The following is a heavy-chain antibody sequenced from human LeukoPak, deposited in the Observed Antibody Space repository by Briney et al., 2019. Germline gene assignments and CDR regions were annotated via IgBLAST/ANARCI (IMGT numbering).Heavy chain of an antibody. Sequence: SETLSLTCTVSGGSTSGDYWSWIRQSPGKGLEWIAYIHSSGSTSYNPSLKSRVTISVDTSKNEFSLKLTSVNAADTAVYYCARDRPGGSSLDYWGQGTLVTVSS. J-gene: IGHJ4*02. CDR2: IHSSGST. CDR3: ARDRPGGSSLDY. D-gene: IGHD6-13*01. CDR1: GGSTSGDY. V-gene: IGHV4-59*01.